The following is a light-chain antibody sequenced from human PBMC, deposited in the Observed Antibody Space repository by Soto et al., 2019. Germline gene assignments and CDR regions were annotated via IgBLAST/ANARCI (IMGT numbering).Light chain of an antibody. CDR1: SSDVGGYNY. CDR3: SSYTSTNTLYV. CDR2: EVS. V-gene: IGLV2-14*01. J-gene: IGLJ1*01. Sequence: QSALTQPASVSGSPGQSITISCTGTSSDVGGYNYVSWYQQHPGKAPKLMIYEVSNRPSGVSNRFSGSKSGNTASLTISGLQAEDEADYYCSSYTSTNTLYVFATGTQLTVL.